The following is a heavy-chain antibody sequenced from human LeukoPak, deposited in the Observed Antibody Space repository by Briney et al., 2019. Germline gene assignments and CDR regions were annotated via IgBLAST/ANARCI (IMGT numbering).Heavy chain of an antibody. V-gene: IGHV1-69*13. CDR3: ARELVVVPAAIYYYDMDV. Sequence: SVTVSCTASGGTFSSYAISWVRQAPGQGLEWMGGIIPIFGTANYAQKFQGRVTITADESTSTAYMELSSLRSEDTAVYYCARELVVVPAAIYYYDMDVWGQGTTVTVSS. CDR1: GGTFSSYA. CDR2: IIPIFGTA. J-gene: IGHJ6*02. D-gene: IGHD2-2*01.